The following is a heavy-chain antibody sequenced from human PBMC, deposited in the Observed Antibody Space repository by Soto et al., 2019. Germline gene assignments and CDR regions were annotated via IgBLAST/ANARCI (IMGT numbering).Heavy chain of an antibody. V-gene: IGHV3-33*06. Sequence: QVQLVESGGGVVQAGRSLRISCAASGFTFRSNGMHWVRQAPGKGLEWVATIWYDSSNKYYADSVKGRFTISRDNSKNTLYVQMNNLRAEDTAVYYFTKEGNMGSSSWYYFDYWGQGTLVTVSS. CDR2: IWYDSSNK. D-gene: IGHD6-13*01. J-gene: IGHJ4*02. CDR3: TKEGNMGSSSWYYFDY. CDR1: GFTFRSNG.